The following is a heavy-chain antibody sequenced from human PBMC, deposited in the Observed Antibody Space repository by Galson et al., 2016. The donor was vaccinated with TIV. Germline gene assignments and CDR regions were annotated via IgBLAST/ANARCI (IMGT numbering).Heavy chain of an antibody. D-gene: IGHD1-14*01. Sequence: TLSLTCAVSGDSMSSGDYSWSWIRQPPGKGLEWIAYIYQHGSTYYNPSLKSRVTLSVDKSKNQFSLNLASVTAADTAVYYCVRGRKLMTASGPLGFNSWGQGTLVTVSS. V-gene: IGHV4-30-2*01. CDR2: IYQHGST. CDR3: VRGRKLMTASGPLGFNS. CDR1: GDSMSSGDYS. J-gene: IGHJ4*02.